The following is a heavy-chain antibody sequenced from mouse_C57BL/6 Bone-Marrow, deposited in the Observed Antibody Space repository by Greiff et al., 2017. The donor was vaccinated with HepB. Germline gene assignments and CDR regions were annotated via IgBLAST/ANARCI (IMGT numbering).Heavy chain of an antibody. CDR1: GYTFTDYE. V-gene: IGHV1-15*01. CDR2: IDPETGGT. Sequence: QVQLQQSGAELVRPGASVTLSCKASGYTFTDYEMHWVKQTPVHGLEWIGAIDPETGGTAYNQKFKGKAILTADKSSSTAYMELGSLTSEDSAVYYCTRDPRGAYWGQGTLVTVSA. J-gene: IGHJ3*01. CDR3: TRDPRGAY.